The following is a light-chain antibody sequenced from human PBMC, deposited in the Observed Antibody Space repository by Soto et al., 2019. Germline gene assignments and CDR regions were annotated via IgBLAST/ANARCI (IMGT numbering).Light chain of an antibody. V-gene: IGKV1-33*01. CDR1: QDIRNY. Sequence: DIQMTQSPSSLSASVGDRVTITCQASQDIRNYLNWYQQKPGKAPKLLIYDTSNLETGVPSRFSGSGSGTHLTFTISSLQHEDIATYYCQPYDNLPPFTFGPGTRVDIK. CDR3: QPYDNLPPFT. CDR2: DTS. J-gene: IGKJ3*01.